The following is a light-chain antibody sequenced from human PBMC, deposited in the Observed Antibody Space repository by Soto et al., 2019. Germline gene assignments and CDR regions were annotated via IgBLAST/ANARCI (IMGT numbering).Light chain of an antibody. Sequence: EIVLTQSPATLSLSPGERATLSCRASQSVSSSYLAWYQQKPGQAPRLLIYDASTRATGIPARFSGSGSGTDFTLTISRLEPEDFAVYYCQQYGSSSWTFGQGTKVDI. CDR3: QQYGSSSWT. CDR1: QSVSSSY. V-gene: IGKV3-20*01. J-gene: IGKJ1*01. CDR2: DAS.